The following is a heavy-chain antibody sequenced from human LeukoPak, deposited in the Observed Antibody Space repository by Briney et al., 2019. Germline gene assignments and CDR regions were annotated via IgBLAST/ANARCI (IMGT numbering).Heavy chain of an antibody. CDR2: ISGSGGST. V-gene: IGHV3-23*01. CDR1: GFTFSSYA. D-gene: IGHD6-19*01. Sequence: GGSLRLSCAASGFTFSSYAMSWVRQAPGKGLEWVSSISGSGGSTYYADSVKGRFTISRDISKNTLYLQMNTLRGEDTAVYYCAKRAASGWLFDAFDIWGQGTMVTVSS. CDR3: AKRAASGWLFDAFDI. J-gene: IGHJ3*02.